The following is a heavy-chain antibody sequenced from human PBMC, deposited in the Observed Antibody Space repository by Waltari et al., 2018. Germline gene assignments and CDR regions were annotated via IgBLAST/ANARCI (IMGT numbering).Heavy chain of an antibody. D-gene: IGHD3-10*01. V-gene: IGHV3-9*01. CDR3: VKGGWGFGAFYEQH. CDR1: GFRFGDYA. Sequence: EVQLVTSGGGLVQPGRSLRLACVGSGFRFGDYAISWVRQRPGKGLEWLSGIGWNSGAIGYADSVRGRFSTYRDNARKSLYLQMGRLRPEDTALYYCVKGGWGFGAFYEQHWGQGIQVTVSS. J-gene: IGHJ4*02. CDR2: IGWNSGAI.